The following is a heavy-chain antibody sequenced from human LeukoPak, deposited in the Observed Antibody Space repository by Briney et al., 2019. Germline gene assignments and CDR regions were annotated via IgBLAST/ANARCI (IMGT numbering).Heavy chain of an antibody. CDR1: GFTFSIYG. CDR3: ARGYGSESYTMDV. CDR2: IWYDGSNE. V-gene: IGHV3-33*01. J-gene: IGHJ6*02. Sequence: PGGSLRLSCAASGFTFSIYGMHWVRQAPGKGLEWVAVIWYDGSNEYYADSVKGRFTISRDNSKNTLYLQMNGLRAEDTAVYFCARGYGSESYTMDVWGQGTTVTVSS. D-gene: IGHD3-10*01.